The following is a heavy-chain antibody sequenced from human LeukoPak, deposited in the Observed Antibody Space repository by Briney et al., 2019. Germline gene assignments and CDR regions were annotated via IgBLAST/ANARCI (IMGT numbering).Heavy chain of an antibody. Sequence: GGSLTLSCAASGFTFSSYWMSWVRQAPGEGLGWVSYISSTAYTIFYADSVKGRFTISRDNAKNSLYLQMNSLRAEDTAIYYCARVDYDRSGEDANAEYFQHWGQGTLVTVSS. CDR1: GFTFSSYW. CDR2: ISSTAYTI. CDR3: ARVDYDRSGEDANAEYFQH. J-gene: IGHJ1*01. V-gene: IGHV3-48*04. D-gene: IGHD3-22*01.